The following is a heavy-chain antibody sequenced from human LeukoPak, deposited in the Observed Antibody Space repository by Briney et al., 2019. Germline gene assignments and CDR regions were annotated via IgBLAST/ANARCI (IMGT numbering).Heavy chain of an antibody. CDR3: ARVSGYDILTGYYYFDY. D-gene: IGHD3-9*01. Sequence: VASVKVSCKASGYTFTGYYMHWVRQAPGQGLEWMGWINPNSGGTNYAQKFQGRVTMTRDTSISTAYMELSRLRSDDTAVYYCARVSGYDILTGYYYFDYWGQGTLVTVSS. CDR2: INPNSGGT. V-gene: IGHV1-2*02. CDR1: GYTFTGYY. J-gene: IGHJ4*02.